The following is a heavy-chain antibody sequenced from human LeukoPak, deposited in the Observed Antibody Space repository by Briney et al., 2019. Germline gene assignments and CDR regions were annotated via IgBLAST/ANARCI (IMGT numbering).Heavy chain of an antibody. V-gene: IGHV3-74*01. CDR2: ISGDGSSI. D-gene: IGHD2-8*01. CDR1: GFTFRNYY. J-gene: IGHJ4*02. CDR3: ARSSNGVYIQ. Sequence: GGSLRLSCVASGFTFRNYYMHWVRQVPGKGLVWVSRISGDGSSIFYADSVKGRFTISRDNAKNSLYVQMNSLRADDSAVYYCARSSNGVYIQWGQGTLVTVSS.